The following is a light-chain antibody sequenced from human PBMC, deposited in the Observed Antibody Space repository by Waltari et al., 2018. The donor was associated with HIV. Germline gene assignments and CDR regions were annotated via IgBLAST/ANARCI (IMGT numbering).Light chain of an antibody. CDR2: INS. J-gene: IGLJ3*02. CDR1: RSNIGSNP. CDR3: GAWDDSLKGFM. V-gene: IGLV1-44*01. Sequence: QSVLTQPPSASGAPGQRVTISCSGSRSNIGSNPVSWYQQLPGTAPKLLISINSQRPSGVPDRFSGSKSGSSASLAISGLQSEDESQYFCGAWDDSLKGFMFGGGTQLTVL.